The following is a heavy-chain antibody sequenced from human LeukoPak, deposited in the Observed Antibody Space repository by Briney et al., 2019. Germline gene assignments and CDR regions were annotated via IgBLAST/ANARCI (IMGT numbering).Heavy chain of an antibody. CDR3: ARDLVAAAAAGGY. J-gene: IGHJ4*02. Sequence: GGSLRLSCAASGFTFSSYAMHWVRKAPGKGLEWVAVISYDGSNKYYADSVKGRFTISRDNSKNTLYLQMNSLRAEDTAVYYCARDLVAAAAAGGYWGQGTLVTVSS. V-gene: IGHV3-30-3*01. CDR1: GFTFSSYA. D-gene: IGHD6-13*01. CDR2: ISYDGSNK.